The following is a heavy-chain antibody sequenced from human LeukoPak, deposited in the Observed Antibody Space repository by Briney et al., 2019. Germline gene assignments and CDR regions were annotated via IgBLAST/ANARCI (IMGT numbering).Heavy chain of an antibody. CDR1: GGSISGGGYY. Sequence: SETLSLTCTVSGGSISGGGYYWSWIRQHPGKGLEWIGYIYYSGSSYYNPSLKSRVTISVDTSKNQFSLKLTSVTAADTAVYYCARGEMATTYYFDYWGQGTLVTVSS. CDR3: ARGEMATTYYFDY. D-gene: IGHD5-24*01. J-gene: IGHJ4*02. CDR2: IYYSGSS. V-gene: IGHV4-31*03.